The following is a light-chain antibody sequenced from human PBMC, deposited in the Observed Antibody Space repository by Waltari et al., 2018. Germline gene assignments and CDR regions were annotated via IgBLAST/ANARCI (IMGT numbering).Light chain of an antibody. CDR1: NSDVGGFKY. Sequence: QSALTPPASVSGSPGQSIPTPRPLTNSDVGGFKYVPCYQQRPGNAPQPLVSEVTNRPSGVSNRFSGSKSDNTASLTISGLLAEDEADYYCSSYTNSSTYVFGTGTKVTVL. CDR2: EVT. J-gene: IGLJ1*01. CDR3: SSYTNSSTYV. V-gene: IGLV2-14*01.